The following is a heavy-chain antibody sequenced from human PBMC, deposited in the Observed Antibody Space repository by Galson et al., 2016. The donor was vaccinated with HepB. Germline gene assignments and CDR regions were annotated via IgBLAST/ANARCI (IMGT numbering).Heavy chain of an antibody. CDR2: VSSAGGTT. Sequence: SLRLSCAASGLTFSGSGMHWVRQAPVKGLDWVAVVSSAGGTTYYGDSVKGRFTISRDNSKNTLYLQMDSLRVEDTAMYYCAKEGPHSGGSPYSFDYWGQGTLVTVSS. CDR3: AKEGPHSGGSPYSFDY. CDR1: GLTFSGSG. V-gene: IGHV3-30*18. J-gene: IGHJ4*02. D-gene: IGHD2-15*01.